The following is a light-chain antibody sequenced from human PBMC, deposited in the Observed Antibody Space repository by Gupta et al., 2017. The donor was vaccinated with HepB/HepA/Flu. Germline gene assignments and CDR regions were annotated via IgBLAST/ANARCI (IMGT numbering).Light chain of an antibody. CDR3: SSYTSSSTWV. J-gene: IGLJ3*02. CDR2: DVS. V-gene: IGLV2-14*01. Sequence: QSALTQPASVSVSPGQSITISFTGTSSDVGGYNYVSWYQQHPGKAPKLMIYDVSNRPSGVSNRFSGSKSGNTASLTISGLQAEDEADYYCSSYTSSSTWVFGGGTKLTVL. CDR1: SSDVGGYNY.